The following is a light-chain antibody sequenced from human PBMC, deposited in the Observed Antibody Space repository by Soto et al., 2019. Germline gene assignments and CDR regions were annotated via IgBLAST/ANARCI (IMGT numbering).Light chain of an antibody. CDR1: QRFGSSN. V-gene: IGKV3-20*01. Sequence: SLSPGALSLTTRERGTLSCRASQRFGSSNLAWYQQKPGQAPRLLIYSTSCRATGIPDRFSGSGSGTDFTLTISRLEPKDSAIYFCPQHRTPFGQGTK. J-gene: IGKJ1*01. CDR3: PQHRTP. CDR2: STS.